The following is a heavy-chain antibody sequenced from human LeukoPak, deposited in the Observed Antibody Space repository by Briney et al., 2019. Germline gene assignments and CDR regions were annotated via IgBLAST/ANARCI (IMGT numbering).Heavy chain of an antibody. J-gene: IGHJ4*02. CDR3: ARTGTGSHPYFDY. D-gene: IGHD1-1*01. CDR1: GCLLSTSGMC. CDR2: IDWDDDK. V-gene: IGHV2-70*11. Sequence: SGPTLVNPTQTLTLTCTFCGCLLSTSGMCVGWIRQPPGKALQWLARIDWDDDKYYSASLKTRLTISKDTSKNQVVLTMTSMAPVDTATYYCARTGTGSHPYFDYWGQGTLVTVSS.